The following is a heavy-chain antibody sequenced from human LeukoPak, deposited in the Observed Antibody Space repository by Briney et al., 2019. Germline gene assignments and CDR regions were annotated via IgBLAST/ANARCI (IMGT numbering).Heavy chain of an antibody. J-gene: IGHJ5*02. D-gene: IGHD2-21*02. V-gene: IGHV4-61*02. CDR2: IYTSGST. CDR3: ARAQRVVVTAFWFDP. Sequence: SQTLSHTCTVSGGSISSGSYYWSWIRQPAGKGLEWIGRIYTSGSTNYNPSLKSRVTISVDTSKNQFSLKLSSVTAADTAVYYCARAQRVVVTAFWFDPWGQGTLVTVSS. CDR1: GGSISSGSYY.